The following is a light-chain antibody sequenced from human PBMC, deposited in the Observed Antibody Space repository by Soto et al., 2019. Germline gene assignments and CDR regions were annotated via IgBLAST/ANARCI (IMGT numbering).Light chain of an antibody. V-gene: IGLV2-14*01. CDR1: SSDVGGYDY. CDR2: EVN. Sequence: QSALTQPASVSGSPGQSVTISCTGTSSDVGGYDYVSWYQQHPGTAPKLILYEVNNRPSGVSNRFSGSKSGNTASLIISGLQTEDEADYYCSSYTTSHTLVFGGGTKLIVL. J-gene: IGLJ2*01. CDR3: SSYTTSHTLV.